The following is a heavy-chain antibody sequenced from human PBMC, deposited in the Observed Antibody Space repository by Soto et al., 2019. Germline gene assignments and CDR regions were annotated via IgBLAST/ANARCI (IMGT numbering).Heavy chain of an antibody. CDR1: GDSSIGNGDY. D-gene: IGHD3-16*01. CDR3: ARRRVGGGKSRLDF. J-gene: IGHJ4*01. CDR2: IYYSGTT. Sequence: VIMSVNCCVSGDSSIGNGDYRGRIRQPPGKGLEWIGNIYYSGTTYYNPSLKSRVTMSVDTSKNQFSLHLTSVAASAPAVYYCARRRVGGGKSRLDFWGPGTLVTVSS. V-gene: IGHV4-39*01.